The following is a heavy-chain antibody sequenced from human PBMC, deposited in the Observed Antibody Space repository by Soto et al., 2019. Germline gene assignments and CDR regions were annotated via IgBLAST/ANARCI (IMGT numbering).Heavy chain of an antibody. CDR2: ISSSSSYI. CDR1: GFTFSSYS. CDR3: VKGTAMAFDP. V-gene: IGHV3-21*01. D-gene: IGHD5-18*01. J-gene: IGHJ5*02. Sequence: GGSLRLSCAASGFTFSSYSMNWVRQAPGKGLEWVSSISSSSSYIYYADSVRGRFTISRDNAKNSLYLQMNSLRAEDTAVYYCVKGTAMAFDPWGQGTLVTSPQ.